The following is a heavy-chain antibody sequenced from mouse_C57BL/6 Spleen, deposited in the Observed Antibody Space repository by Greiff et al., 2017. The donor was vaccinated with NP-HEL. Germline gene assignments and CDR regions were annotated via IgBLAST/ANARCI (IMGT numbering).Heavy chain of an antibody. CDR1: GYTFTSYW. CDR2: IDPSDSYT. V-gene: IGHV1-59*01. J-gene: IGHJ4*01. D-gene: IGHD1-1*01. Sequence: QVQLQQPGAELVRPGTSVKLSCKASGYTFTSYWMHWVKQRPGQGLEWIGVIDPSDSYTNYNQKFKGKATLTVDTSSSTAYMQLSSLTSEDSAVYYCARGGLLRYDAMDYWGQGTSVTVSS. CDR3: ARGGLLRYDAMDY.